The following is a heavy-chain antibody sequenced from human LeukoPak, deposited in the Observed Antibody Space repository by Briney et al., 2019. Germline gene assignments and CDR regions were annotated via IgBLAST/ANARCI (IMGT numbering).Heavy chain of an antibody. CDR3: ARELLGAFDY. CDR2: ISYDGSKK. J-gene: IGHJ4*02. Sequence: GGSLRLSCAASGFTFSTYAMHCVRQALGKGLEWVAVISYDGSKKYYADSVKGRFTISRDNSKNTLYLQMNSLRAEDTAVYYCARELLGAFDYWGQGTLVTVSS. D-gene: IGHD7-27*01. V-gene: IGHV3-30-3*01. CDR1: GFTFSTYA.